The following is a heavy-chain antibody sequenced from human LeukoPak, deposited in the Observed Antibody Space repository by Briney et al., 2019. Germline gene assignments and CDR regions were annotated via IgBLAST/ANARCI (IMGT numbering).Heavy chain of an antibody. V-gene: IGHV3-48*03. D-gene: IGHD3-22*01. Sequence: GGSLRLSCAASGFTFSSYEMNWVRQAPGKGLEWVSYISSSGSTIYYADSVKGRFTISRDNAKNSLYLQMNSLRAEDTAVYYCARDLTRITMIVVAGDAYFDYWGQGTPVTVSS. CDR2: ISSSGSTI. CDR3: ARDLTRITMIVVAGDAYFDY. CDR1: GFTFSSYE. J-gene: IGHJ4*02.